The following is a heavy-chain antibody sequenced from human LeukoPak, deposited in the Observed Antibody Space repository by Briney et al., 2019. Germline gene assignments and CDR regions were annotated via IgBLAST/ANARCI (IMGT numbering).Heavy chain of an antibody. Sequence: GGSLRLSCAASGFTFSSHAMSWARQAPGKGLEWVSAISGSGGSTYYADSVKGRFTISRDNSKNTLYLQMNSLRAEDTAVYYCAKGAYGSGTKNPLDYWGQGTLVTVSS. J-gene: IGHJ4*02. CDR3: AKGAYGSGTKNPLDY. D-gene: IGHD3-10*01. V-gene: IGHV3-23*01. CDR1: GFTFSSHA. CDR2: ISGSGGST.